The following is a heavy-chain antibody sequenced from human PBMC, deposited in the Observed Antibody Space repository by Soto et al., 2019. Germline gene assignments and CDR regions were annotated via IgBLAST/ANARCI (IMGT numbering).Heavy chain of an antibody. CDR1: GYNFADYW. D-gene: IGHD3-22*01. J-gene: IGHJ5*01. Sequence: HGESLKISCKGYGYNFADYWIGWVRQMPGKGLEWLGIINPEDSDTRYSPSFQGQVTISADKSISTAYLQWRSLKASDTAMYYCARHGKYYYDKSGSDSWGQGTLVTVSS. CDR3: ARHGKYYYDKSGSDS. V-gene: IGHV5-51*01. CDR2: INPEDSDT.